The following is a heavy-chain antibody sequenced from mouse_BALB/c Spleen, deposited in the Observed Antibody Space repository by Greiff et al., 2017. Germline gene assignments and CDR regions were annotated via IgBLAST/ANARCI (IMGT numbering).Heavy chain of an antibody. CDR3: ARGGGRGSMDY. J-gene: IGHJ4*01. V-gene: IGHV5-9-4*01. CDR2: ISSGGSYT. D-gene: IGHD1-1*01. Sequence: EVKLMESGGGLVKPGGSLKLSCAASGFTFSSYAMSWVRQSPEKRLEWVAEISSGGSYTYYPDTVTGRFTISRDNAKNTLYLEMSSLRSEDTAMYYCARGGGRGSMDYWGQGTSVTVSS. CDR1: GFTFSSYA.